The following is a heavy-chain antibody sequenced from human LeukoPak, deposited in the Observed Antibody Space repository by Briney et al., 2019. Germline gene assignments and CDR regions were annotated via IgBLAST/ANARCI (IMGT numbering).Heavy chain of an antibody. Sequence: GGSLRLSCAASGFTFSSYAMSWVRQAPGNGLEWVSAISGSGGITYYADSVKGRFTISRDNSKNTLYLQMNSLRAEDTAVYYCAKDTRYSSGRYEEDYWGQGTLVTVSS. V-gene: IGHV3-23*01. CDR3: AKDTRYSSGRYEEDY. D-gene: IGHD6-19*01. J-gene: IGHJ4*02. CDR2: ISGSGGIT. CDR1: GFTFSSYA.